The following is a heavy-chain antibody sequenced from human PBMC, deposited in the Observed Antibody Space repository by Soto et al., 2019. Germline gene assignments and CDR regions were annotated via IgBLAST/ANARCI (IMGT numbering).Heavy chain of an antibody. CDR3: ARRNWCSVVS. J-gene: IGHJ4*02. CDR1: GGSISSSSYY. D-gene: IGHD2-8*02. Sequence: SETLSLTCTVSGGSISSSSYYWGLIRQPPGKGLEWIGSISSSGSTYYKPSLKSRVAMSVDKSKNQFSIKLTSVTAAVTAVYYCARRNWCSVVSWGQVTRVSLS. CDR2: ISSSGST. V-gene: IGHV4-39*01.